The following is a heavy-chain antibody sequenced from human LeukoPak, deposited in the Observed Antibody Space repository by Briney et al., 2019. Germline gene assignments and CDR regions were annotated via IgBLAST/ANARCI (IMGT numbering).Heavy chain of an antibody. CDR1: GGSISSGDYC. CDR3: ARAEKRENYYDSSGYCVRTFDY. CDR2: IYYSGST. J-gene: IGHJ4*02. V-gene: IGHV4-30-4*08. D-gene: IGHD3-22*01. Sequence: SETLSLTCTVSGGSISSGDYCWSWIRQPPGKGLEWIGYIYYSGSTYYNPSLKSRVTISVDTSKNQFSLKLSSVTAADTAVYYCARAEKRENYYDSSGYCVRTFDYWGQGTLVTVSS.